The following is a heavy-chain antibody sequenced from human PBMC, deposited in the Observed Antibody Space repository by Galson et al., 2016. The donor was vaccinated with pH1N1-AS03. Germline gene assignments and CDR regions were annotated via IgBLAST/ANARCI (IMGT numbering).Heavy chain of an antibody. J-gene: IGHJ2*01. V-gene: IGHV3-7*03. CDR2: IRQDGSEK. CDR3: AGESPLNYYLYP. D-gene: IGHD1-7*01. Sequence: SLRLSCAASGFTFKSYWMSWVRQAPGKGLEWVANIRQDGSEKYYVVSVEGRFTISRDNAKNSLYLQMNCLRDEDRAVYYCAGESPLNYYLYPWGRGTLVTVSS. CDR1: GFTFKSYW.